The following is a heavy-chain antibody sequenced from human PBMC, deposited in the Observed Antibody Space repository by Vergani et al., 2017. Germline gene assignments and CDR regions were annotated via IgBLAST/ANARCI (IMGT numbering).Heavy chain of an antibody. J-gene: IGHJ6*03. Sequence: QVQLQESGPGLVKPSETLSLTCTVSGGSVSSGSYYWSWIRQPAGKGLEWIGYIYYSGSTNYNPSLKSRVTISVDTSKNQFSLKLSAVTAADTAVYYCATVTGTPPTNDYYYMDVWGKGTTVTVSS. CDR1: GGSVSSGSYY. V-gene: IGHV4-61*10. CDR3: ATVTGTPPTNDYYYMDV. D-gene: IGHD2-8*01. CDR2: IYYSGST.